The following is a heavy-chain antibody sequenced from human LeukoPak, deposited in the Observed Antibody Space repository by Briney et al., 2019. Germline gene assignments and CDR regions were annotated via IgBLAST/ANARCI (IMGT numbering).Heavy chain of an antibody. CDR1: GFTFNTYE. CDR2: ISGDGATT. CDR3: AKKNLAAAGPNYFDY. J-gene: IGHJ4*02. Sequence: GGSLRLSCAASGFTFNTYEMNWVRQAPGKGLEWVSIISGDGATTDYADSVKGRFTISRDNSRNTLYLQMNSLRVEDTAVYYCAKKNLAAAGPNYFDYWGQGTLVTVSS. V-gene: IGHV3-23*01. D-gene: IGHD6-13*01.